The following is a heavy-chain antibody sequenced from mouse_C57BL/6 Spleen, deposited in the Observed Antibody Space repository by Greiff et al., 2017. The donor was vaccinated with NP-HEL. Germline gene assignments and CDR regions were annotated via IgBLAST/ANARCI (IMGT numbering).Heavy chain of an antibody. CDR2: INPNNGGT. D-gene: IGHD2-4*01. Sequence: DVQLQESGPELVKPGASVKMSCKASGYTFTDYNMHWVKQSHGKSLEWIGYINPNNGGTSYNQKFKGKATLTVNKSSSTAYMELRSLTSEDSAVYYCHYDYDETSYFDYWGQGTTLTVSS. V-gene: IGHV1-22*01. J-gene: IGHJ2*01. CDR3: HYDYDETSYFDY. CDR1: GYTFTDYN.